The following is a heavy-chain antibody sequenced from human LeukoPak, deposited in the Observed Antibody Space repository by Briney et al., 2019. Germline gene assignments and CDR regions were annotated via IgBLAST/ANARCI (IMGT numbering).Heavy chain of an antibody. CDR3: ARTGDWSYFDY. D-gene: IGHD2-21*02. CDR1: GGSISSSSYY. J-gene: IGHJ4*02. Sequence: SETLSLTCTVSGGSISSSSYYWGWIRQPPGKGLEWIGSIYYSGSTYYNPSLKSRVTIPVDTSKNQFSLKLSSVTAADTAVYYCARTGDWSYFDYWGQGTLVTVSS. V-gene: IGHV4-39*07. CDR2: IYYSGST.